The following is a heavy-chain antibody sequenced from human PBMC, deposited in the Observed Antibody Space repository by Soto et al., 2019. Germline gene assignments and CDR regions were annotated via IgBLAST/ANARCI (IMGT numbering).Heavy chain of an antibody. Sequence: EVQLLESGGGWVQPGGSLRLSCAASGFTFSSYAMSWVRQAPGKGLEWVSAISGSGGSTYYADSVKGRFTISRDNSKNTLYLQMNSLRAEDTAVYYCAKGSSSSWYLKNWFDPWGQGPLVSVSS. D-gene: IGHD6-13*01. CDR2: ISGSGGST. CDR3: AKGSSSSWYLKNWFDP. CDR1: GFTFSSYA. J-gene: IGHJ5*02. V-gene: IGHV3-23*01.